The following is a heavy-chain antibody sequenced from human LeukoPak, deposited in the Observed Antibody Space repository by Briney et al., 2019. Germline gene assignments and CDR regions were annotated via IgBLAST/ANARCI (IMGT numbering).Heavy chain of an antibody. D-gene: IGHD3-10*01. CDR1: GFTFSSFG. J-gene: IGHJ4*02. Sequence: GGSLRLSCAASGFTFSSFGMSWVRQAPGKGLEWVSVIYSGGSTDYADSVKGRFTILGDSSKTTVYLQVDSLRVDDTAVYYCVRTSGFGENITDHWGQGTLVIVSS. V-gene: IGHV3-66*01. CDR2: IYSGGST. CDR3: VRTSGFGENITDH.